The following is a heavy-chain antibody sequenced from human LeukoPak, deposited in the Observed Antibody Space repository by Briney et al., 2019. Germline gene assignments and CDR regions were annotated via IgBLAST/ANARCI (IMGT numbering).Heavy chain of an antibody. Sequence: SETLSLTCTVSGGSISSGDYYWSWIRQPPGKGLEWIGYIYYSGSTNYNPSLKSRVTISVDTSKNQFSLKLSSVTAADTAVYYCARDRSRDWYFDLWGRGTLVTVSS. V-gene: IGHV4-61*08. J-gene: IGHJ2*01. CDR3: ARDRSRDWYFDL. CDR2: IYYSGST. CDR1: GGSISSGDYY.